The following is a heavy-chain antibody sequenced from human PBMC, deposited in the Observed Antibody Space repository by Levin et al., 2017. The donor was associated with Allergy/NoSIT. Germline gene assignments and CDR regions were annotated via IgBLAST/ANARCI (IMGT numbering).Heavy chain of an antibody. CDR3: ARGMRLSEGSDDTDLRYWGHEDTEFDS. V-gene: IGHV3-13*01. CDR2: IDTTGDT. D-gene: IGHD7-27*01. CDR1: GFAFRRFD. J-gene: IGHJ4*02. Sequence: AGGSLRLSCAASGFAFRRFDMHWVRRTVGKGLEWVSTIDTTGDTYYSDSVKGRFSISRENSKDSLFLQMNSLKAGDTGVYFCARGMRLSEGSDDTDLRYWGHEDTEFDSWGQGTQVTVSS.